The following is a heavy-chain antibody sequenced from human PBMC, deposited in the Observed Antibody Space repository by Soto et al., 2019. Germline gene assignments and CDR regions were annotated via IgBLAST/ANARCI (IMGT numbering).Heavy chain of an antibody. D-gene: IGHD4-17*01. CDR2: ISGSGEDT. Sequence: EVKLSEYGGGLVQPGGSLRLSCVGSGFTLRAFAMTWVRQAPGKGLEWVSVISGSGEDTSYADSVNGRFTISRDNSRNTLYLQMNRLRAEDTAVYYCVKGGFTVTTIDHWGQGTLVAVSS. CDR3: VKGGFTVTTIDH. V-gene: IGHV3-23*01. CDR1: GFTLRAFA. J-gene: IGHJ5*02.